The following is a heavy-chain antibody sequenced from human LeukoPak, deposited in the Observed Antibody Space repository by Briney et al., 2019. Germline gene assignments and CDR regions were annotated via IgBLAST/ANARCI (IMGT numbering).Heavy chain of an antibody. CDR2: VTNDGSST. J-gene: IGHJ4*02. CDR3: ARIGYSSSSFDY. D-gene: IGHD6-13*01. CDR1: GLTFSSHW. Sequence: PGGSLRLSCAASGLTFSSHWMHWVRQAPGKGLVWVSRVTNDGSSTTYADSVKGRFTISRDNARNSVYLEINSLRAEDTAVYHCARIGYSSSSFDYWGQGTLVIVSS. V-gene: IGHV3-74*01.